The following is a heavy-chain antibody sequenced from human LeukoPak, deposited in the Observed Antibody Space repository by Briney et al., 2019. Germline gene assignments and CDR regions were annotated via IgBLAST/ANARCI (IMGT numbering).Heavy chain of an antibody. CDR2: IYYSGST. Sequence: PSETLSLTCTVSGGSISSYYWSWIRQPPGKGLEWIGYIYYSGSTNYNPSLKSRVTISRDTSKNQFSLKLSSVTAADTAVYYCARDTPRGVAAVDPWGQGTLVTVSS. CDR3: ARDTPRGVAAVDP. J-gene: IGHJ5*02. V-gene: IGHV4-59*12. D-gene: IGHD2-15*01. CDR1: GGSISSYY.